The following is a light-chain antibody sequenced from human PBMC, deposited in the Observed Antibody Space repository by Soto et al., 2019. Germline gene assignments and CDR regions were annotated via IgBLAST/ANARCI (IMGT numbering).Light chain of an antibody. CDR2: DND. Sequence: QSELTQPPSVSAAAGQKVTISCSGSSSNIGDNYVSWYQQVPGTAPKLLIYDNDQRSSGTPDRFSAYKSGTSATLGITGLQTGDEADYYCGPWDSSLSVAVFGGGTQLTVL. J-gene: IGLJ7*01. CDR3: GPWDSSLSVAV. V-gene: IGLV1-51*01. CDR1: SSNIGDNY.